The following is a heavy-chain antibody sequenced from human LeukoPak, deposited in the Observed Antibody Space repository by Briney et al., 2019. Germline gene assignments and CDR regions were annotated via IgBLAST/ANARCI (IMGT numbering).Heavy chain of an antibody. CDR3: ARQGRYYDSSGYFW. CDR2: INEDGSEK. D-gene: IGHD3-22*01. V-gene: IGHV3-7*01. J-gene: IGHJ4*02. Sequence: GGSLRLSCATSGFTFSSYWMTWVRQAPGKGLEWVAKGLEWVANINEDGSEKYYVDSVKGRFTISRDNAKNSLSLQMNSLRAEDTAVYYCARQGRYYDSSGYFWWGQGTLVTVSS. CDR1: GFTFSSYW.